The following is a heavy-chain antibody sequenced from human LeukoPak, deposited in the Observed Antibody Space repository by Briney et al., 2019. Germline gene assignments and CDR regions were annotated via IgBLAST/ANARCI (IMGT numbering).Heavy chain of an antibody. J-gene: IGHJ4*02. D-gene: IGHD3-10*01. Sequence: SETLSLTCAVSGGSFSGHYWNWIRQPPGKGLEWIGSIYYSGSTYYNPSLKSRVTMSVDTSKNQFSLMLNSVTAADTAVYYCAREGSGSRPFDYWGQGTLVTVSS. CDR2: IYYSGST. V-gene: IGHV4-59*04. CDR1: GGSFSGHY. CDR3: AREGSGSRPFDY.